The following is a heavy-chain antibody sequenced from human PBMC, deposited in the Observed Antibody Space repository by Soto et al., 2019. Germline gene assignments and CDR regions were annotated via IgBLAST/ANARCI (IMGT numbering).Heavy chain of an antibody. CDR1: GYTFTGYF. V-gene: IGHV1-2*04. CDR3: ARDGQVYSYGYDYYYYGMDV. J-gene: IGHJ6*02. CDR2: INPNSGGT. D-gene: IGHD5-18*01. Sequence: ASVKVSCKASGYTFTGYFMHWVRQAPGQGLEWMGWINPNSGGTNYAQKFQGWVTMTRDTAISTAYMELSRLRADDTAVYYCARDGQVYSYGYDYYYYGMDVWGQGTAVTVSS.